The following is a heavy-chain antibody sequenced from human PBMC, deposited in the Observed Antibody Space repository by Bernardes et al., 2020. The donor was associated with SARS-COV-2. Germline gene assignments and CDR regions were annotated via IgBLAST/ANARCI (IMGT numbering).Heavy chain of an antibody. J-gene: IGHJ4*02. CDR1: GFTVSSHF. CDR2: IDCSVTT. D-gene: IGHD2-15*01. Sequence: GRSLRLSCAASGFTVSSHFMTWVRQAPGKGLEWVSIIDCSVTTHYADSVRGRFTISRDNSKNTLYLQMNSLRAEDTAMYYCARGRGYLIDYWGQGTLVTVSS. CDR3: ARGRGYLIDY. V-gene: IGHV3-53*01.